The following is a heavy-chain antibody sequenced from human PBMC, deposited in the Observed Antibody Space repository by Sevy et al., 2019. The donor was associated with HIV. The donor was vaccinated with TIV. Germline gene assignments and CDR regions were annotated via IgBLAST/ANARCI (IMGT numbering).Heavy chain of an antibody. D-gene: IGHD6-6*01. V-gene: IGHV4-34*01. CDR2: INHSGST. CDR3: ARGRYSSSSLFGY. Sequence: LSLTCAVYGGSFSGYYWSWIRQPPGKGLEWIGEINHSGSTNYNPSLKSRVTISVDTSKNQFSLKLSSVTAADTAVYYCARGRYSSSSLFGYWGQGTLVTVSS. J-gene: IGHJ4*02. CDR1: GGSFSGYY.